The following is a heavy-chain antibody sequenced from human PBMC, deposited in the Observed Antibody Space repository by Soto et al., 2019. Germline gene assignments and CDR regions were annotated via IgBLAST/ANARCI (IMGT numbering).Heavy chain of an antibody. CDR3: AREVNPAYCGGDCYHYFDY. V-gene: IGHV4-59*01. J-gene: IGHJ4*02. CDR2: IYYSGST. CDR1: GASISSYY. D-gene: IGHD2-21*02. Sequence: SETLSLTCTVSGASISSYYWSWIRQPPGKGLEWIGYIYYSGSTNYNPSLKGRVTMSVDTSKNQFSLKLSSVTAEDTAVYYCAREVNPAYCGGDCYHYFDYWGQGTLVTVSS.